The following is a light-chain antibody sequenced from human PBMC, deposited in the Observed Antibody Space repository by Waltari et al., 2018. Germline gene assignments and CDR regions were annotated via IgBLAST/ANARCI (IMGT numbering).Light chain of an antibody. J-gene: IGKJ2*01. CDR2: AAS. Sequence: DIQMTQSPSSLSASVGDRVTITCRASQSISSYLNWYQQKPGKAPKLLIYAASCLQSGVSSRFSGSGAGTDYTLTISSLQPEDFATYYCQQSYSTPVTFGQGTKLEIK. CDR1: QSISSY. V-gene: IGKV1-39*01. CDR3: QQSYSTPVT.